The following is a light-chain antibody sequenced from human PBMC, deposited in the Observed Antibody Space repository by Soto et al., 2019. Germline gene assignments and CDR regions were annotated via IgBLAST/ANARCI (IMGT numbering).Light chain of an antibody. CDR2: DAS. J-gene: IGKJ4*01. CDR3: QQRGD. CDR1: QSVSSY. V-gene: IGKV3-11*01. Sequence: EIVLTQSPATLSLSPGERATLSCRASQSVSSYLAWYQQKPGQAPRLLIYDASNRATVIPARFSGSGSGTDFTLTISSLEPEDFAVYYCQQRGDFGGGTKVEIK.